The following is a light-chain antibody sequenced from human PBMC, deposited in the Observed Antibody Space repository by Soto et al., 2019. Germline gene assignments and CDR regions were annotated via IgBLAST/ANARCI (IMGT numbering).Light chain of an antibody. CDR2: GAS. Sequence: EIVMTQSQATLSVSQGETATLSCRASQSISSDLAWLQQKPGQSPRLLIFGASTRATGIPARFSGGGFGTEFTLTISSLQSVDFAFYYCQQYNNWPRTFCLGTNVDSK. CDR3: QQYNNWPRT. V-gene: IGKV3-15*01. J-gene: IGKJ1*01. CDR1: QSISSD.